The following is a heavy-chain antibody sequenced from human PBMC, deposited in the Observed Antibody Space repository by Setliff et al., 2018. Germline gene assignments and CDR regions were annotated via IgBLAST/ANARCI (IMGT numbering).Heavy chain of an antibody. CDR3: VGRDFSGGDS. Sequence: SETLSLTCTVSGGSISRYHWSWVRQSPGQGLEWIGYIYSSGSTNYNPSLKSRVTISISADTSNKSFSLNLFSVTAADTAVYYCVGRDFSGGDSWGHGTLVTVSS. V-gene: IGHV4-4*08. D-gene: IGHD6-25*01. CDR2: IYSSGST. CDR1: GGSISRYH. J-gene: IGHJ5*01.